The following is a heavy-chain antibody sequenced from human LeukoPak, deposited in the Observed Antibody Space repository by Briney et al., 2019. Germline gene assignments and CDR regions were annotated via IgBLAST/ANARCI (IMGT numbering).Heavy chain of an antibody. CDR2: IIGNGFST. CDR1: GFTFSFSA. D-gene: IGHD5-24*01. CDR3: AKGRRDGYNYPLFDH. J-gene: IGHJ4*01. V-gene: IGHV3-23*01. Sequence: QTGGSLRLSCAASGFTFSFSAMNWVRQAPGKGLEWVATIIGNGFSTYYADSVSGRFIISRDNSQNSLFLQMNSLRAEDTAIYHCAKGRRDGYNYPLFDHWGHGALVTVSS.